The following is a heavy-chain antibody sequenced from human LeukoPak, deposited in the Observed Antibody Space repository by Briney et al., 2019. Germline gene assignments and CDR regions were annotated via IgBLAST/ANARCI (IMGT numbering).Heavy chain of an antibody. CDR3: ARGSLSGSYYFDY. V-gene: IGHV1-69*06. D-gene: IGHD5-12*01. CDR2: IIPIFGTA. CDR1: GGTFSSYA. J-gene: IGHJ4*02. Sequence: SVKVSCKASGGTFSSYAISWVRQAPGQGLEWMGGIIPIFGTANYAQKFQGRVTITADKSTSTAYMELSSLRSEDTAVYYCARGSLSGSYYFDYWGQGTLVTVSS.